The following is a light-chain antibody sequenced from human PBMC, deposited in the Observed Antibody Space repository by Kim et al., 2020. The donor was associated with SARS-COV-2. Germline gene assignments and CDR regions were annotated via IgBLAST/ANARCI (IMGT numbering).Light chain of an antibody. CDR1: LRRSYD. V-gene: IGLV3-19*01. J-gene: IGLJ2*01. Sequence: VAVETTSKITRAGELRRSYDATWYQKKPEEAPLLVFYNKNNRPAGIPDLFSGSGARNTASLTIAGTQAGEEAYYCSNSRNSNEHVFFGGGTQLTVL. CDR3: NSRNSNEHVF. CDR2: NKN.